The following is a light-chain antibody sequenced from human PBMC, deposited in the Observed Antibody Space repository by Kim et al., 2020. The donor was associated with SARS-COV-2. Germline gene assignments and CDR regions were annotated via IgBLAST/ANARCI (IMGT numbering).Light chain of an antibody. J-gene: IGLJ2*01. CDR3: QVWDTGSDHPI. CDR1: SSGRQS. V-gene: IGLV3-21*04. Sequence: PGNQDRIHSGENSSGRQSVHWYQQKPGQAPGLIIYYDAERPAGIPERFSGSDSGNTATLTISSGEAGDEADYYCQVWDTGSDHPIFGGGTPADRP. CDR2: YDA.